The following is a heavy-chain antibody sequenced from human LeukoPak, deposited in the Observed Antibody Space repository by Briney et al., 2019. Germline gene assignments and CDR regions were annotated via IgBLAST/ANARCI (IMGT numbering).Heavy chain of an antibody. CDR1: GGSFSGYY. V-gene: IGHV4-34*01. CDR2: INHSGST. D-gene: IGHD3-10*01. Sequence: SETLSLTCAVSGGSFSGYYWSWIRQPPGKGLEWIGEINHSGSTNYNPSLKSRVMISVDTSKNQFSLKVSSVTAADTAVYSCARGRRVQGVMKKNWFDRWGQGTLVTVSS. J-gene: IGHJ5*02. CDR3: ARGRRVQGVMKKNWFDR.